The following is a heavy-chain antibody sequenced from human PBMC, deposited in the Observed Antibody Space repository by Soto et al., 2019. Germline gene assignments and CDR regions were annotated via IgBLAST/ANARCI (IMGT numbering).Heavy chain of an antibody. J-gene: IGHJ4*02. Sequence: QVQLVESGGGVVQPGRSLRLSCVASGFTFSSCAMHWLRQVPGKGLEWLAVVTHDGTLYPYADSVKGRFSISRDNSRKTLYLQMNGLRPEDTAVYYCVKDRSDTWSFDYWGQGTLVTVSS. CDR2: VTHDGTLY. D-gene: IGHD3-10*01. CDR3: VKDRSDTWSFDY. V-gene: IGHV3-30*18. CDR1: GFTFSSCA.